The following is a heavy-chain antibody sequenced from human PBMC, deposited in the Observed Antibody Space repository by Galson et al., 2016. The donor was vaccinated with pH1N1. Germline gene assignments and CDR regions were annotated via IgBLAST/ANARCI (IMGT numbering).Heavy chain of an antibody. J-gene: IGHJ4*02. D-gene: IGHD5-12*01. CDR3: ARSVAMNVDY. V-gene: IGHV4-39*01. CDR1: GGSISRNNFY. Sequence: ETLSLTYTVSGGSISRNNFYWGWIRQPPGKGLEWIGSIYYSGSTYYNPSLKSRVTISVDTSKNQFSLKLSSVTAADTAVYYCARSVAMNVDYWGQGTLVTVSS. CDR2: IYYSGST.